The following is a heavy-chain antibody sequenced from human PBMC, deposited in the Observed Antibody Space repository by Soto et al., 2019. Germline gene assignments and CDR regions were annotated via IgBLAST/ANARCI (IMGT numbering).Heavy chain of an antibody. D-gene: IGHD1-1*01. CDR1: GGSFSGYY. V-gene: IGHV4-34*01. CDR2: INHSGST. Sequence: SETLSLTCAVYGGSFSGYYWSWIRQPPGKGLEWIGEINHSGSTDYNPYLKSRVMMSVDTSKKQFSLKLRSVTAADTAVYYCVRDGTKTLRDWFDPWGQGISVTVSS. J-gene: IGHJ5*02. CDR3: VRDGTKTLRDWFDP.